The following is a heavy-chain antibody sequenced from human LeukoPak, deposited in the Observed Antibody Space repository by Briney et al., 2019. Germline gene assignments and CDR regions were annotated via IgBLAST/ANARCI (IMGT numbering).Heavy chain of an antibody. Sequence: GGSLRLSCAASGFAFDDYAMHWVRQAPGKGLEWVSGISWNSGSIGYADSVKGRFTISRDNAKNSLYLQMNSLRAEDTALYYCAKEGPLYGMDVWGQGATVTVSS. D-gene: IGHD1-14*01. CDR3: AKEGPLYGMDV. CDR2: ISWNSGSI. CDR1: GFAFDDYA. V-gene: IGHV3-9*01. J-gene: IGHJ6*02.